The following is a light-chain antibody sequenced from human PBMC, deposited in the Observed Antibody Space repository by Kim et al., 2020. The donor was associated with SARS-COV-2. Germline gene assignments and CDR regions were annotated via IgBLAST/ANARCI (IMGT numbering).Light chain of an antibody. V-gene: IGKV3-20*01. J-gene: IGKJ2*01. CDR2: GAS. CDR3: QLYGSSPLMYT. CDR1: QSVNSAY. Sequence: PGERASLSCRASQSVNSAYLAWYQQIPGQPPRLLIFGASSRATGIPDRFSGSGSGTDFTLAISRLEPEDFAVYDCQLYGSSPLMYTFGQGTKLEI.